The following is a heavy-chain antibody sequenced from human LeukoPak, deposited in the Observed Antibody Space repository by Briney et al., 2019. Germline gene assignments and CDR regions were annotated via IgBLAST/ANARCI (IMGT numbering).Heavy chain of an antibody. CDR1: GFTFSSYA. Sequence: GRSLRLSCAASGFTFSSYAMSWVRQAPGKGLEWVSAISGSGGSTYYADSVKGRFTISRDNSKNTLYLQMNSLRAEDTAVYYCAKSIQLWFLAHEWYYFDYWGQGTLVTVSS. CDR2: ISGSGGST. V-gene: IGHV3-23*01. D-gene: IGHD5-18*01. CDR3: AKSIQLWFLAHEWYYFDY. J-gene: IGHJ4*02.